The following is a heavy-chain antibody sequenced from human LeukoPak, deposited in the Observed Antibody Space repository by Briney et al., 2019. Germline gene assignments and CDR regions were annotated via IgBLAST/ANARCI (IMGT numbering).Heavy chain of an antibody. D-gene: IGHD6-19*01. CDR1: GFTVSSNY. J-gene: IGHJ6*02. V-gene: IGHV3-23*01. CDR2: ISGSGGST. CDR3: AKARYDSSSGWYASGGMDV. Sequence: PGGSLRLSCAASGFTVSSNYMSWVRQAPGKGLEWVSAISGSGGSTYYADSVKGRFTISRDNSKNTLYLQMNSLRAEDTAVYYCAKARYDSSSGWYASGGMDVWGQGTTVTVSS.